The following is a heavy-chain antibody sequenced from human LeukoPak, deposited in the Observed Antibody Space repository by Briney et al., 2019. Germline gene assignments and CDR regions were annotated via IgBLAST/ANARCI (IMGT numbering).Heavy chain of an antibody. CDR3: TRAFPPLRTAVAGEV. J-gene: IGHJ4*02. CDR2: ISGRSSHI. D-gene: IGHD6-13*01. CDR1: GFTFSDGD. Sequence: PGGSLRLSCTGSGFTFSDGDMNWVRQAPGKGLEWISSISGRSSHIYYADSIKGRFTISRDDAKNSLYLQMNSLRDEDTAVYYCTRAFPPLRTAVAGEVWGQGTLVTVSS. V-gene: IGHV3-21*01.